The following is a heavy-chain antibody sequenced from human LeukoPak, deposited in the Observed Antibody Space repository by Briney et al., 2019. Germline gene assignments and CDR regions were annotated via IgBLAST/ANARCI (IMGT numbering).Heavy chain of an antibody. J-gene: IGHJ3*02. CDR2: INPSGGST. CDR1: GYAFTSYY. D-gene: IGHD3-22*01. CDR3: ARAGAYYDSSGYYLYAFDI. Sequence: GASVKVSCKASGYAFTSYYMHWVRQAPGQGLEWMGIINPSGGSTSYAQKFQGRVTMTRDTSTSTVYMELSSLRSEDTAVYYCARAGAYYDSSGYYLYAFDIWGQGTMVTVPS. V-gene: IGHV1-46*01.